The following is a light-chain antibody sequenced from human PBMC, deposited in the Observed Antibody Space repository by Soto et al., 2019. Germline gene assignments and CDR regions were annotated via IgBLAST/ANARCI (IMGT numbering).Light chain of an antibody. CDR3: QQYGSSLTWT. CDR1: QSVSSSY. V-gene: IGKV3-20*01. CDR2: GAS. J-gene: IGKJ1*01. Sequence: IVFTQSPGTLSLSPGEISTLSCRASQSVSSSYLAWYQQKPGQAPRLLIYGASSRAAGIPDRFSGSGSGTDFTLTISRLEPEDFAVYYCQQYGSSLTWTFGQGTKVDIK.